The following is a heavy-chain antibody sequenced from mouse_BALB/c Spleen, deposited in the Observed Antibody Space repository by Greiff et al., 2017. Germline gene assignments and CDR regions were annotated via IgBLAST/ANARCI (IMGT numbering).Heavy chain of an antibody. CDR1: GFNIKDYY. J-gene: IGHJ3*01. Sequence: VQLQQSGAELVRPGALVKLSCKASGFNIKDYYMHWVKQRPEQGLEWIGWIDPENGNTIYDPKFQGKASITADTSSNTAYLQLSSLTSEETAVYYCSYYANKELFAYWGQGTLVTVSA. D-gene: IGHD2-1*01. CDR3: SYYANKELFAY. CDR2: IDPENGNT. V-gene: IGHV14-1*02.